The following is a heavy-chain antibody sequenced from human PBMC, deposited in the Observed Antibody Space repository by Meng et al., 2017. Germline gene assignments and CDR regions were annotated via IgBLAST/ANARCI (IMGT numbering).Heavy chain of an antibody. V-gene: IGHV4-39*07. J-gene: IGHJ4*02. D-gene: IGHD1-26*01. CDR1: GGSISSSSYY. CDR3: ARDLRRERLFDY. Sequence: GSLRLSCTVSGGSISSSSYYWGWIRQPPGKGLEWIGSIYYSGSTYYNPSLKSRVTISVDTSKNQFSLKLSSVTAADTAVYYCARDLRRERLFDYWGQGTLVTVSS. CDR2: IYYSGST.